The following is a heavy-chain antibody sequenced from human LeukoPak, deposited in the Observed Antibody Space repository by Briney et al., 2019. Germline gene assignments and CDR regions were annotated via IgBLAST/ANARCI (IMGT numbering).Heavy chain of an antibody. CDR1: GGSISSGGYY. CDR2: IYYSGST. D-gene: IGHD3-22*01. J-gene: IGHJ4*02. V-gene: IGHV4-61*08. CDR3: ARESYYDSSGAFDY. Sequence: SETLSLTCTVSGGSISSGGYYWSWIRQPPGKGLEWIGYIYYSGSTNYNPSLKSRVTISVDTSKNQFSLKLSSVTAADTAVYYCARESYYDSSGAFDYWGQGTLVTVSS.